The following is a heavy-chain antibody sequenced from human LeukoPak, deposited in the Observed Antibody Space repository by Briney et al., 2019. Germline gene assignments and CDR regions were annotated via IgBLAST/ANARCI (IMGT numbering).Heavy chain of an antibody. J-gene: IGHJ3*02. D-gene: IGHD1-26*01. V-gene: IGHV3-66*01. CDR1: GFTVSSNY. Sequence: GGSLRLSCAASGFTVSSNYMSWVRRAPGRGLEWLSLIYSGGATYYADSVKGRFTISRDNSKNTLYLQMNSLRAEDTAVYYCARDLIVGGNHDAFDIWGQGTMVTVSS. CDR2: IYSGGAT. CDR3: ARDLIVGGNHDAFDI.